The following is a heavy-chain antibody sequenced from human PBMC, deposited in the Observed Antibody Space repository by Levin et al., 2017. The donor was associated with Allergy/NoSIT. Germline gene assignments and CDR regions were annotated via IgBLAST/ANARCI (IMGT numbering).Heavy chain of an antibody. D-gene: IGHD3-22*01. J-gene: IGHJ4*02. Sequence: SQTLSLTCTVSGGSISPYSWTWIRQSPGKGLDWIGYIRYSGTTSYNPSLEGRLTIPLDTSKSQFSLRLSSVTDADTAMYYCARGHFDTRGYSNALEYWGQGILVTVSS. CDR2: IRYSGTT. V-gene: IGHV4-59*03. CDR1: GGSISPYS. CDR3: ARGHFDTRGYSNALEY.